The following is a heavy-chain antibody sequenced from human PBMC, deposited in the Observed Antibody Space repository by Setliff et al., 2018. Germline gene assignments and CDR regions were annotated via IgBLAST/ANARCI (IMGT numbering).Heavy chain of an antibody. Sequence: VASVKVSCKASGYTFSSYAMNWVRQAPGQGLEWIGRINTITGNPTYAQGFTGRFVFSLDTSVSTAYLQISSLKPEDTAVYYCARDLGYCSRTSCHGDWFDPWGQGTLVTVSS. V-gene: IGHV7-4-1*02. CDR2: INTITGNP. CDR1: GYTFSSYA. CDR3: ARDLGYCSRTSCHGDWFDP. J-gene: IGHJ5*02. D-gene: IGHD2-2*01.